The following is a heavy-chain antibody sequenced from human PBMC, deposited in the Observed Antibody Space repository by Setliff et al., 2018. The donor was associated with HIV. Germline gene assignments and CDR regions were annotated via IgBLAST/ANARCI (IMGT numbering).Heavy chain of an antibody. CDR1: GFTFSSAW. Sequence: GGSLRLSCAASGFTFSSAWMGWVRQAPAKGLEWVAVISIDGSDRYYSDSVKGRFTISRDSSKKTLYLQMSRLRSEDTGVYYCARAFGYHGFWSGYSGDEFDIWGQGTLVTVSS. CDR3: ARAFGYHGFWSGYSGDEFDI. CDR2: ISIDGSDR. D-gene: IGHD3-3*01. V-gene: IGHV3-30*03. J-gene: IGHJ3*02.